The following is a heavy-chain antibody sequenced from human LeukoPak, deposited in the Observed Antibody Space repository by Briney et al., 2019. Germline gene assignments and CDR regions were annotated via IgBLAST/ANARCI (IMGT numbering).Heavy chain of an antibody. Sequence: SETLSLTCAVYGGSFSGYYWSWIRQPPGKGLEWIGEINHSGSTNYNPSLKSRVTISVDTSNTQFSLKLTSVTAADTAVYYCARERLYSSGWSGYYYYMDVWGKGPTVTVSS. J-gene: IGHJ6*03. D-gene: IGHD6-19*01. CDR3: ARERLYSSGWSGYYYYMDV. CDR1: GGSFSGYY. V-gene: IGHV4-34*01. CDR2: INHSGST.